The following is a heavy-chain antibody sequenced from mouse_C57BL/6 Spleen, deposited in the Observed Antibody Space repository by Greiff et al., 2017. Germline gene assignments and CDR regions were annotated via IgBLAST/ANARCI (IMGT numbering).Heavy chain of an antibody. CDR3: ARNYGSSYPWYFDV. V-gene: IGHV1-18*01. D-gene: IGHD1-1*01. CDR2: INPNNGGT. Sequence: VQLQQSGPELVKPGASVKIPCKASGYTFTDYNMDWVKQSHGKSLEWIGDINPNNGGTIYNQKFKGKATLTVDKSSSTAYMELRSLTSEDTAVYYWARNYGSSYPWYFDVWGTGTTVTVSS. CDR1: GYTFTDYN. J-gene: IGHJ1*03.